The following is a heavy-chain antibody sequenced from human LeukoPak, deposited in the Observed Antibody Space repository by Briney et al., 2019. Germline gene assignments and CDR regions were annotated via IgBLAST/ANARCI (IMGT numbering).Heavy chain of an antibody. V-gene: IGHV1-2*02. CDR3: ARGVIAAGGNDFDY. Sequence: ASVKVSCKASGYTFTGYYMHWVRQAPGQGLEWMGWINPNSGGTNYAQEFQGRVTMTRDTSISTAYMELSRLRSDDTAVYYCARGVIAAGGNDFDYWGQGTLVTVSS. CDR1: GYTFTGYY. CDR2: INPNSGGT. J-gene: IGHJ4*02. D-gene: IGHD6-13*01.